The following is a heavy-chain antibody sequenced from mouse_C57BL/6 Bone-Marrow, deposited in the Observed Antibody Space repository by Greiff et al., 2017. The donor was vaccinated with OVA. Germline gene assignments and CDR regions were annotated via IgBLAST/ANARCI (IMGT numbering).Heavy chain of an antibody. Sequence: QVHVKQPGAELVKPGASVKMSCKASGYTFTSYWITWVKQRPGQGLEWIGDIYPGSGSTNYNEKFKSKATLTVDTSSSTAYMQLSSLTSEDSAVYYCARERHGGFAYWGQGTLVTVSA. CDR3: ARERHGGFAY. V-gene: IGHV1-55*01. CDR1: GYTFTSYW. J-gene: IGHJ3*01. CDR2: IYPGSGST. D-gene: IGHD3-1*01.